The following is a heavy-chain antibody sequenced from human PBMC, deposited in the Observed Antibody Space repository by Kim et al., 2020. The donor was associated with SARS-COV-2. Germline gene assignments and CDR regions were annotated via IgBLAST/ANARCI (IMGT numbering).Heavy chain of an antibody. Sequence: SETLSLTCTVSGGSISSSSYYWGWIRQPPGKGLEWIGSIYYSGSTYYNPSLKSRVTISVDTSKNQFSLKLSSVTAADTAVYYCARQNGRTYYDFWSGRKISYYYYYGMDVWGQGTTVTVSS. CDR1: GGSISSSSYY. CDR2: IYYSGST. D-gene: IGHD3-3*01. V-gene: IGHV4-39*01. CDR3: ARQNGRTYYDFWSGRKISYYYYYGMDV. J-gene: IGHJ6*02.